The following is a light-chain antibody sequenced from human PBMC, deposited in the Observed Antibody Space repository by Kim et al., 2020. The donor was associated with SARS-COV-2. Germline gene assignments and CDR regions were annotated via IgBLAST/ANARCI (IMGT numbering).Light chain of an antibody. CDR3: QQYGSSPLT. CDR1: QSVSSSY. V-gene: IGKV3-20*01. CDR2: GAS. Sequence: EIVLTQSPGTLSLSPGERATLSCRAGQSVSSSYLAWYQQKHGQAPRLLIYGASSRATGIPDRFSGSGSGTDFTLTISRLEPEDFAVYYCQQYGSSPLTFGGGTKVDIK. J-gene: IGKJ4*01.